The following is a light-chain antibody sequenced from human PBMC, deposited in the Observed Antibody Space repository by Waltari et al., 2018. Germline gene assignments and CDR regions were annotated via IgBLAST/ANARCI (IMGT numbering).Light chain of an antibody. CDR3: QQTYTTPIT. Sequence: DIQMTQSPSSLSASVGDTVTITCRADQSINTSLNWYQQRPGKAPKLLIYAASTLQGGVPPTFSGSGSGKDFTLTISSLQPEDFAAFYCQQTYTTPITFGQGPRLDVK. V-gene: IGKV1-39*01. CDR1: QSINTS. J-gene: IGKJ5*01. CDR2: AAS.